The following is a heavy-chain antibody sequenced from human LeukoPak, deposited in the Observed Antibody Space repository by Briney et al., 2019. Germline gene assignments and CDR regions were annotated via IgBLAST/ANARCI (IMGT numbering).Heavy chain of an antibody. J-gene: IGHJ3*01. Sequence: GESLQISCKGSGFSFTSYWIGWVRQMPGKGLEWMGIIYFGDSDTRYSPSFQGQVTISADKSITTAYLQWSSLKASDTAMYYCATLPPLIRITMMVWGQGTMVTVSS. CDR1: GFSFTSYW. V-gene: IGHV5-51*01. D-gene: IGHD3-22*01. CDR2: IYFGDSDT. CDR3: ATLPPLIRITMMV.